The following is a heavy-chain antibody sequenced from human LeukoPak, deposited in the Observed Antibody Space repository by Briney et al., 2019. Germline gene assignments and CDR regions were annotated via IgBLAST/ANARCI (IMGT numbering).Heavy chain of an antibody. Sequence: GGSLRLSCAASGFTFSSYAMHWVRQAPGKGLEWVAVISYDGSNKYYADSVKGRSTISRDNSKNTLYLQMNSLRAEDTAVYYCARDKGFFWSGYLYGFDYWGQGTLVTVSS. CDR1: GFTFSSYA. V-gene: IGHV3-30-3*01. J-gene: IGHJ4*02. CDR2: ISYDGSNK. D-gene: IGHD3-3*01. CDR3: ARDKGFFWSGYLYGFDY.